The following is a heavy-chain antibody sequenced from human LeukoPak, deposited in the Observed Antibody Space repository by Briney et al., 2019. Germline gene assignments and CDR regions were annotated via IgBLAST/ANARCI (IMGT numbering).Heavy chain of an antibody. CDR1: GFTFSSYA. Sequence: GGSLRLSCAASGFTFSSYAMHWVRQAPGKGLEWVAVISYDGSNKYYADSVKGRFTISRDNAKNSLYLQMNSLRAEDTAVYYCARDDNVVFDYWGQGTLVTVSS. V-gene: IGHV3-30-3*01. CDR3: ARDDNVVFDY. CDR2: ISYDGSNK. J-gene: IGHJ4*02. D-gene: IGHD2-21*01.